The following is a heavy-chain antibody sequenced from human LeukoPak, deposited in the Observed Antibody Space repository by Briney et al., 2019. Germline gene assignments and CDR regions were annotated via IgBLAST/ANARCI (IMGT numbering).Heavy chain of an antibody. J-gene: IGHJ4*02. CDR2: ISGSGGST. V-gene: IGHV3-23*01. CDR1: GFAFSSYA. D-gene: IGHD3-3*01. CDR3: AKTSYYDFWSGYNGGYFDY. Sequence: GGSLRLSRAASGFAFSSYAMSWVHQAPGKGLEWVSGISGSGGSTYYADSVKGRFTISRDNSKNTLYLQMNTLRAEDTAVYYCAKTSYYDFWSGYNGGYFDYWGQGILVTVSS.